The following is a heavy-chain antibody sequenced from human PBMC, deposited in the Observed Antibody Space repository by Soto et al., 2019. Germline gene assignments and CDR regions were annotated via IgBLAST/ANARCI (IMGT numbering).Heavy chain of an antibody. CDR2: IWYDGSNK. Sequence: PGGSLRLSCEASGFIFSSYGMHWVRQAPGKGLEWVAVIWYDGSNKYYADSVKGRFTISRDNSKNTLYLQMNSLRAEDTAVYYCARDYSSYGPFDYWGRGILVTVSS. CDR1: GFIFSSYG. CDR3: ARDYSSYGPFDY. J-gene: IGHJ4*02. V-gene: IGHV3-33*08. D-gene: IGHD5-18*01.